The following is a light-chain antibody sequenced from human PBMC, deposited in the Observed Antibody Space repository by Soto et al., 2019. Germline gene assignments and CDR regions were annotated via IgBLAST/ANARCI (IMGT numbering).Light chain of an antibody. CDR2: AAS. J-gene: IGKJ4*01. CDR3: QQSYSLPFT. CDR1: ERINRN. Sequence: DIQMTQSPSSLSASVGDRVTITCRASERINRNVNWYQQKSGKAPKLLIHAASNSQGWHASRFRGSGSGTDFTLTITSLQPDDFGNYVCQQSYSLPFTFGGGTRVEI. V-gene: IGKV1-39*01.